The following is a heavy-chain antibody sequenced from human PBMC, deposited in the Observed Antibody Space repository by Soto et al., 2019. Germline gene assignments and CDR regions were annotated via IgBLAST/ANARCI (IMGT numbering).Heavy chain of an antibody. J-gene: IGHJ4*02. CDR1: GFTFSSYG. Sequence: GGSLRLSCAASGFTFSSYGMHWVRQAPGKGLEWVAVISYDGSNKYYADSVKGRFTISRDNSKNTLYLQMNSLRAEDTAVYYCAKARGYSYGQFDYWGQGTLVTVSS. CDR2: ISYDGSNK. D-gene: IGHD5-18*01. V-gene: IGHV3-30*18. CDR3: AKARGYSYGQFDY.